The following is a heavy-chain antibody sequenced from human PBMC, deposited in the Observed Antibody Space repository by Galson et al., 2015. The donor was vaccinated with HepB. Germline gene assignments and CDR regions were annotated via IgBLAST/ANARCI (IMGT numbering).Heavy chain of an antibody. CDR3: AKDRIRGVIITGLDY. CDR2: ISGSGGST. V-gene: IGHV3-23*01. Sequence: SLRLSCAASGFTFSSYAMSWVRQAPGEGLEWVSAISGSGGSTYYADSVKGRFTISRDNSKNTLYLQMNSLRAEDTAVYYCAKDRIRGVIITGLDYWGQGTLVTVSS. D-gene: IGHD3-10*01. J-gene: IGHJ4*02. CDR1: GFTFSSYA.